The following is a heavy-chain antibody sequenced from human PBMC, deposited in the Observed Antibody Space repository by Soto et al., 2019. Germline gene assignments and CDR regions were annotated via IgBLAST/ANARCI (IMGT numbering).Heavy chain of an antibody. CDR3: ARDRNSGTGWFDP. J-gene: IGHJ5*02. CDR2: IYYSGST. Sequence: SKTLSLTCTVSGGSISSYYWSWIRQPPGKGLEWIGYIYYSGSTNYNPSLKSRVTISVDTSKNQFSLKLSSVTAADTAVYYCARDRNSGTGWFDPWGQGTLVTVSS. CDR1: GGSISSYY. D-gene: IGHD6-13*01. V-gene: IGHV4-59*01.